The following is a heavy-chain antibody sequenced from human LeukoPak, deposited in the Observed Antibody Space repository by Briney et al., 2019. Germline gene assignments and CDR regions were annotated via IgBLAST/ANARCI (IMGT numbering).Heavy chain of an antibody. D-gene: IGHD3-16*02. V-gene: IGHV1-18*01. Sequence: ASVKVSCKASGYTFTSHGISWVRQAPGQGLEWMGWISTYNGNTNYAQKLQGRVSMTTDTSTSTAYMDLRSLRSEDTAVYYCARVRAYYDYVWGSYRSPSKYNWFDPWGQGTLVTVSS. CDR1: GYTFTSHG. CDR3: ARVRAYYDYVWGSYRSPSKYNWFDP. CDR2: ISTYNGNT. J-gene: IGHJ5*02.